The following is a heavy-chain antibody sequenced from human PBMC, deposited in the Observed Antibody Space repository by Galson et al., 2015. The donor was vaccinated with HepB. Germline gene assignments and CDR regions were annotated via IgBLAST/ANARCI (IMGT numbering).Heavy chain of an antibody. J-gene: IGHJ6*04. CDR2: ISYDGSNK. CDR1: GLTFSSYG. CDR3: AKDGRPNYGYYYYGMDV. V-gene: IGHV3-30*18. D-gene: IGHD1-7*01. Sequence: SLRLSCAASGLTFSSYGMHWVRQAPGKGLEWVAVISYDGSNKYYADSVKGRFTISRDNSKNTLYLQMNSLRAEDTAVYYCAKDGRPNYGYYYYGMDVWGKGTTVTVSS.